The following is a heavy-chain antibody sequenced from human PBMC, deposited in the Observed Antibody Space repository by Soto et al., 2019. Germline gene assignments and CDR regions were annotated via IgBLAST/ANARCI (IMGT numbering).Heavy chain of an antibody. J-gene: IGHJ5*02. CDR2: IIPILGIA. CDR1: GGTFSSYT. Sequence: ASVKVSCKASGGTFSSYTISWMRQAPGQGLEWMGRIIPILGIANYAQKFQGRVTITADKSTSTAYMELSSLRSEDTAVYYCARGCSGGSCYFNWFDPWGQGTLVTVSS. D-gene: IGHD2-15*01. V-gene: IGHV1-69*02. CDR3: ARGCSGGSCYFNWFDP.